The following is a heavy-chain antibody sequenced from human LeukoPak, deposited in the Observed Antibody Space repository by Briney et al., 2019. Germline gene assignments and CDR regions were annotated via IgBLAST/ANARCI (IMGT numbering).Heavy chain of an antibody. CDR3: VSRAGSPWGPFDD. D-gene: IGHD7-27*01. CDR1: GFTFSDYA. Sequence: GGSLRLSCAASGFTFSDYAINWVRQAPGKGLEWVSSISRGGVITYYADSVKGRFTISRDNSNNTLYLHMNSLRAEDTAVYSCVSRAGSPWGPFDDWGQGTLVTVSS. V-gene: IGHV3-23*01. J-gene: IGHJ4*02. CDR2: ISRGGVIT.